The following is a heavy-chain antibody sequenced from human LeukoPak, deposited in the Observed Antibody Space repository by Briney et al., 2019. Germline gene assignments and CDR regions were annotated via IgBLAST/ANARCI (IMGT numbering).Heavy chain of an antibody. CDR2: ISAYNGNT. Sequence: ASVKVSCKASGYTFTSYGISWVRQAPGQGLEWMGWISAYNGNTNYAQKLQGRATMTTDTSTSTAYMELRSLRSDDTAVYYCARDLAPEILLYSGSYTAFDYWGQGTLVTVSS. CDR1: GYTFTSYG. D-gene: IGHD1-26*01. V-gene: IGHV1-18*01. CDR3: ARDLAPEILLYSGSYTAFDY. J-gene: IGHJ4*02.